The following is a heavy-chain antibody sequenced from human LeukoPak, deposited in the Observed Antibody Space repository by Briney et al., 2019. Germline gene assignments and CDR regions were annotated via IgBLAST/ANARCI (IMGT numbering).Heavy chain of an antibody. Sequence: VASVKVSCKASGYIFTNYAMHWVRQAPGQRLEWMGWINAGNGNTKYSQRFQGRVSITRDTSASTAYMELSSLRSEDTAVYYCARGGDSSGYYCPWGQGTLVTVSS. CDR1: GYIFTNYA. CDR2: INAGNGNT. CDR3: ARGGDSSGYYCP. V-gene: IGHV1-3*01. J-gene: IGHJ5*02. D-gene: IGHD3-22*01.